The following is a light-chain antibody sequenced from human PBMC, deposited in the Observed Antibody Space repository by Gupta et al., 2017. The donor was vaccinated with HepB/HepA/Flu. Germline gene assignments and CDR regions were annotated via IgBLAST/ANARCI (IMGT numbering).Light chain of an antibody. CDR2: AAS. CDR3: QQEDSSLLT. J-gene: IGKJ4*01. V-gene: IGKV1-8*01. CDR1: QGISSY. Sequence: AIRMTQSPSSFSASTGDRVTITCRASQGISSYLAWYQQKPGKAPKLLIYAASTVQSGVPSRFSGSGSGTDFTLTISCLQSEDFATYYCQQEDSSLLTFGGGTKVEIK.